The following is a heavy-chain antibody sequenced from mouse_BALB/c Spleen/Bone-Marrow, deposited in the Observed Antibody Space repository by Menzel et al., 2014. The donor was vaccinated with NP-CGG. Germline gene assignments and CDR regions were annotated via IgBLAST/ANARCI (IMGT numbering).Heavy chain of an antibody. D-gene: IGHD1-2*01. CDR1: GFDFSTFW. CDR2: INPDRRTI. J-gene: IGHJ3*01. V-gene: IGHV4-1*02. Sequence: VQLQQSGGGLVQPGGSLKLSCAASGFDFSTFWMSWVRQAPGKGLEWIGEINPDRRTINYAPSLKDKFIVSRDNAKNTLCLLMSKVRSEDTALYYCAKLHYYGYWAYWGQGTLVTVSA. CDR3: AKLHYYGYWAY.